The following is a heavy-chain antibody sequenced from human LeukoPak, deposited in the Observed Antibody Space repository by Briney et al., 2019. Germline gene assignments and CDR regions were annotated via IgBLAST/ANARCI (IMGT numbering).Heavy chain of an antibody. CDR2: IYYSGST. CDR1: GGSISSSFYY. CDR3: ARRKGSGSPYYHFYYMDV. V-gene: IGHV4-39*01. J-gene: IGHJ6*03. D-gene: IGHD3-10*01. Sequence: SETLSLTCTVSGGSISSSFYYWGWIRQPPGKGLEWIGSIYYSGSTYYNSSLKSRVTISVDTSKNQFSLKLSSVTAADTAVYYCARRKGSGSPYYHFYYMDVWGKGTTVTISS.